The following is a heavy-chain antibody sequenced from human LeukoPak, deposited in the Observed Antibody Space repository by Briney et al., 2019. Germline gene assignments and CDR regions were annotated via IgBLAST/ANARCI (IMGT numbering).Heavy chain of an antibody. J-gene: IGHJ3*02. V-gene: IGHV3-13*01. D-gene: IGHD6-6*01. CDR3: ARDSRPGAFDI. CDR1: GFTFSSYD. Sequence: GGSLRLSCAASGFTFSSYDMHWVRQATGKGLEWVSAIGTAGDTYYPGSVKGRFTISRENAKNSLYLQMNSLRAEDTAVYYCARDSRPGAFDIWGQGTMVTVSS. CDR2: IGTAGDT.